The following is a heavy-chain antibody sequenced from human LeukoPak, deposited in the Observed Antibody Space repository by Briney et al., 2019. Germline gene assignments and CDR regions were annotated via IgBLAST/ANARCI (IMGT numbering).Heavy chain of an antibody. CDR1: GYTFTDYY. D-gene: IGHD3-10*01. V-gene: IGHV1-2*02. J-gene: IGHJ4*02. Sequence: ASVKVSCKTSGYTFTDYYIHWVRQAPGQGLEWMGWINPDSGYTDYAQKFQGRVTMTRDTSVNTVYMELSSLKSDDTAVYYCARVGYYYGAGSHFKALDSWGQGTLVIVSS. CDR2: INPDSGYT. CDR3: ARVGYYYGAGSHFKALDS.